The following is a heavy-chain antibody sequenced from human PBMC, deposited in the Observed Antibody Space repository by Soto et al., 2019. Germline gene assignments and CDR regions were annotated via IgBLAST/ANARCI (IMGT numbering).Heavy chain of an antibody. CDR2: IKSKTDGGTT. Sequence: GGSLRLSCAASGFTFSNAWMNWVRQAPGKGLEWVGRIKSKTDGGTTDYAAPVKGRFTISRDDSKNTLYLQMNSLKTEDTAVYYCTTEELPTYSPIFDYWGQGTLVTVSS. CDR1: GFTFSNAW. CDR3: TTEELPTYSPIFDY. V-gene: IGHV3-15*07. J-gene: IGHJ4*02. D-gene: IGHD1-26*01.